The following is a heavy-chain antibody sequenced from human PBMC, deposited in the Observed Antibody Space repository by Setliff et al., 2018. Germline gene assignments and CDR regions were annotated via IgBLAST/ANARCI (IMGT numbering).Heavy chain of an antibody. Sequence: PGGSLRLSCAASGFTFSTYRMHWVRQAPGKGLEWVAVIWDDGVKKYHADSVKGRFTISRDNSKNTLYLQMNSLRPEDTARYYCVNHNPARRSPAGTALDSWGQGTLVTVSS. V-gene: IGHV3-33*08. CDR1: GFTFSTYR. CDR2: IWDDGVKK. J-gene: IGHJ4*02. D-gene: IGHD6-19*01. CDR3: VNHNPARRSPAGTALDS.